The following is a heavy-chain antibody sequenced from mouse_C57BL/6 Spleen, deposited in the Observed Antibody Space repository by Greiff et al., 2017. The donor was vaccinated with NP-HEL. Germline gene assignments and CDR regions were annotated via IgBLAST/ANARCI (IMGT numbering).Heavy chain of an antibody. J-gene: IGHJ3*01. CDR2: INPYNGDT. Sequence: VQLQQSGPELVKPGDSVKISCKASGYSFTGYFMNWVMQSHGKSLEWIGRINPYNGDTFYNQKFKGKATLTVDKSSSTAHMELRSLTSEDSAVYYCARYYYDYDGFAYWGQGTLVTVSA. CDR1: GYSFTGYF. V-gene: IGHV1-20*01. CDR3: ARYYYDYDGFAY. D-gene: IGHD2-4*01.